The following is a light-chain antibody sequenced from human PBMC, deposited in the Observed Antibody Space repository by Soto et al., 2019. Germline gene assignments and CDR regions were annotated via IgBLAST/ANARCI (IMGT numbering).Light chain of an antibody. CDR1: QGVSSY. CDR3: QQYYSYTRT. V-gene: IGKV1-8*01. CDR2: AAS. J-gene: IGKJ1*01. Sequence: AIRMTQSPSSLSTSTGDRVTITCRASQGVSSYLAWYQQKPGKAPKLLIYAASTLRSGVPSRFSGSGSGTDFTLTINCLQSEDFAIYYCQQYYSYTRTFGQGTKVDIK.